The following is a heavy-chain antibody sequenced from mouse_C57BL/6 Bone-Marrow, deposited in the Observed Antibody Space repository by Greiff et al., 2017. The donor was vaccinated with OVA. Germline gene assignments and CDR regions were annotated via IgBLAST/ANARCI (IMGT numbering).Heavy chain of an antibody. D-gene: IGHD1-1*01. CDR2: IYPGSGST. CDR1: GYSFTSYW. J-gene: IGHJ1*03. V-gene: IGHV1-55*01. Sequence: QVQLQQPGAELVKPGASVKMSCKASGYSFTSYWITWVKQRPGQGLEWIGDIYPGSGSTNYNEKFKSKATLTVDTSTSTAYMQLSSLTSEDSAVYYGARGGHYGGSPRYIDVWGTGTTVTVSS. CDR3: ARGGHYGGSPRYIDV.